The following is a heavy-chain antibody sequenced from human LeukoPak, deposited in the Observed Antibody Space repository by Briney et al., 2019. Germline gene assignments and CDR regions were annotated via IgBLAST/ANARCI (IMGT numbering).Heavy chain of an antibody. CDR3: ALVRVQPGADSGVYNYMDV. V-gene: IGHV4-61*02. Sequence: PSETLSLTCTVSGGSINGGGFYSSWIRQPAGKGLEWIGRIYTTGSTKYNPSLKSRVTLSADTSKNQFSLKLTSMTAADTAVYYCALVRVQPGADSGVYNYMDVWGKGATVTVSS. CDR1: GGSINGGGFY. J-gene: IGHJ6*03. CDR2: IYTTGST. D-gene: IGHD1-1*01.